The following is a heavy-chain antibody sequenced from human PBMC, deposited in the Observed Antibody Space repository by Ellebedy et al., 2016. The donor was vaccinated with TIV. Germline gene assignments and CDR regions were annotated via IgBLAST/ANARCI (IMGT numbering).Heavy chain of an antibody. CDR1: GFTFSSYA. J-gene: IGHJ4*02. D-gene: IGHD2-2*01. V-gene: IGHV3-23*01. CDR2: ISGSGGST. Sequence: GGSLRLSXAASGFTFSSYAMSWVRQAPGKGLEWVSAISGSGGSTYYADSVKGRFTISRDNSKNTLYLQMNSLRAEDTAVYYCAKSGQYCSSTSCPPDYWGQGTLVTVSS. CDR3: AKSGQYCSSTSCPPDY.